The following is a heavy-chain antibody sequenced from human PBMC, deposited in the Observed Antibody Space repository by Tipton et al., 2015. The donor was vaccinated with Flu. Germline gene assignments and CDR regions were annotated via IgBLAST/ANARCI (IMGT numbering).Heavy chain of an antibody. CDR2: ISSNGDNT. D-gene: IGHD2/OR15-2a*01. Sequence: SLRLSCAAPGFTFSDYAMHWVRQAPGKGLEYVSAISSNGDNTYYADSVKGRFTISRDNSKNTLYLQMGSLRAEDMAVYYCARGMNSGLVDVWGQGTTVTV. CDR1: GFTFSDYA. CDR3: ARGMNSGLVDV. V-gene: IGHV3-64*02. J-gene: IGHJ6*02.